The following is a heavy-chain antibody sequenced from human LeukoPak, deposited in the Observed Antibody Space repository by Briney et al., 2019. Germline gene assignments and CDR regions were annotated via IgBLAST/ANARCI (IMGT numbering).Heavy chain of an antibody. D-gene: IGHD2-15*01. V-gene: IGHV4-39*01. CDR2: IYDSGST. CDR1: GGSISSSSYY. Sequence: SETLSLTCTVSGGSISSSSYYWGWIPQPPGQGLEWIVSIYDSGSTYDNPYLKSRVNISVDPSKNQFSLKLSSVTAADTAVYYCARWVVAAEKFDYWGQGTLVTVSS. CDR3: ARWVVAAEKFDY. J-gene: IGHJ4*02.